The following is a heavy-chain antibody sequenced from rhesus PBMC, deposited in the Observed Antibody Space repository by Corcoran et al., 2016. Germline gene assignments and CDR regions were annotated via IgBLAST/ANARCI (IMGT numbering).Heavy chain of an antibody. J-gene: IGHJ4*01. Sequence: EVQLVQSGAELTKPGASVKISGTAAGSTFTDCSLPWVRQAPGKGLEWRGRVDPEDGEAIHAQKFQDRVTITADTSTDTAYMELSSLRSEDTAVYYCATVVGTGIDYWGQGVLVTVSS. V-gene: IGHV1-111*02. CDR2: VDPEDGEA. CDR3: ATVVGTGIDY. D-gene: IGHD5-24*01. CDR1: GSTFTDCS.